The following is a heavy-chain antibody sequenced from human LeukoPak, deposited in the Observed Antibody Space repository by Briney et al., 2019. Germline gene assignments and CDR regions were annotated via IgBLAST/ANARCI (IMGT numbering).Heavy chain of an antibody. CDR1: GFTFDDYG. V-gene: IGHV3-20*04. D-gene: IGHD6-13*01. CDR2: INWNGGST. CDR3: ARVRYSSSWYSSPRFDY. Sequence: GGSLRLSCAASGFTFDDYGMSWVRQAPGKGLEWVSGINWNGGSTTYADSVKGRFTISRDNGKNSLYLQMNSLRAEDTAVYYCARVRYSSSWYSSPRFDYWGQGTLVTVSS. J-gene: IGHJ4*02.